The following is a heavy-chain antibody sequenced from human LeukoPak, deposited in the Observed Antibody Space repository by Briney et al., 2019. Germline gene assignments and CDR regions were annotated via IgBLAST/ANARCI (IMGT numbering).Heavy chain of an antibody. CDR3: ARDTSASGYDDLPVHTKRRPEDAFDI. D-gene: IGHD5-12*01. Sequence: LGGSLRLSCPASGSTFSTYSMNCVRQAPGKRLEWVSSISSSSSYTYYADSVKGRFTISRDKAKNTMYLQMNSQRAEDTAVTYCARDTSASGYDDLPVHTKRRPEDAFDIWDQGTMVSVSS. J-gene: IGHJ3*02. CDR1: GSTFSTYS. V-gene: IGHV3-21*01. CDR2: ISSSSSYT.